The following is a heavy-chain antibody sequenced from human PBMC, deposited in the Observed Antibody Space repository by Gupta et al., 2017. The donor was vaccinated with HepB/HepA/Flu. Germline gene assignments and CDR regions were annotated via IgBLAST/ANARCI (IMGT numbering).Heavy chain of an antibody. D-gene: IGHD2-2*01. Sequence: QVQLVQSGAEVKKPGSSVKVSCKASGGTFRSYAISWVRQAPGQGLEWMGGIIPIFGTANYAQKFQGRVTITADESTSTAYMELSSLRSEDTAVYYCARGGYCSSTSCYDNWFDPWGQGTLVTVSS. CDR2: IIPIFGTA. CDR1: GGTFRSYA. CDR3: ARGGYCSSTSCYDNWFDP. J-gene: IGHJ5*02. V-gene: IGHV1-69*01.